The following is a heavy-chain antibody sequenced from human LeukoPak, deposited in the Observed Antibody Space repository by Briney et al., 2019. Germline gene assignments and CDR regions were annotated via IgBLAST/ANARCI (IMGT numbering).Heavy chain of an antibody. D-gene: IGHD6-13*01. CDR1: GVNFSSYE. CDR2: ISSGGRTI. CDR3: ARAGYSSSWLLY. V-gene: IGHV3-48*03. J-gene: IGHJ4*02. Sequence: GGSLRLSCAASGVNFSSYEMNWVRQAPGKGLEWVSAISSGGRTIYYADSVKGRFTISRDNAKNSLYLQMNSLKAEDTAIYYCARAGYSSSWLLYWGQGTLVTVSS.